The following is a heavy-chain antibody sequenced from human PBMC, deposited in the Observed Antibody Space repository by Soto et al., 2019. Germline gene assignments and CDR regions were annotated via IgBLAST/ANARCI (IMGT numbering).Heavy chain of an antibody. CDR2: IIPIFGTA. J-gene: IGHJ5*02. CDR1: GGTFSSYA. V-gene: IGHV1-69*06. D-gene: IGHD2-2*01. Sequence: GASVKVSCKASGGTFSSYAISWVRQAPGQGLEWMGGIIPIFGTANYAQKFEGRVTITADKSTSTAYMELSSLRSEDTAVYYCATQACSSTSCYALNGFDPWGQGTLVTVSS. CDR3: ATQACSSTSCYALNGFDP.